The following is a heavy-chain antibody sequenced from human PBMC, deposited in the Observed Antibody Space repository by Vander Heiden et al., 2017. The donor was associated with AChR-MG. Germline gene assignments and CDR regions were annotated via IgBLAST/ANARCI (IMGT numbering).Heavy chain of an antibody. CDR2: ISYDGSNK. Sequence: QVQLVESGGGVVQPGRSLRRSCAASGFNFRSYGMHWVRQAPGKGLEWVAVISYDGSNKYYADSVKGRFTISRDNSKNTLYLQMNSLRAEDTAVYYCAKAHSFMLHKMRDAFDIWGQGTMVTVSS. J-gene: IGHJ3*02. CDR3: AKAHSFMLHKMRDAFDI. D-gene: IGHD2-8*01. V-gene: IGHV3-30*18. CDR1: GFNFRSYG.